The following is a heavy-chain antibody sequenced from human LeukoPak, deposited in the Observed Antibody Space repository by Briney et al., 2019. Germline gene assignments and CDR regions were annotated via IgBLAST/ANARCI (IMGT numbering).Heavy chain of an antibody. V-gene: IGHV3-74*01. Sequence: GGSLRLSCAASGFTFSNYWMHWVRQASGKGLVWVSRVRPEGSDASYADSVTGRFTISRDNAENTLSLRMNSLRAEDTAVYYCARGGATTTINSLDYWGQGILVTVSS. J-gene: IGHJ4*02. CDR1: GFTFSNYW. CDR3: ARGGATTTINSLDY. CDR2: VRPEGSDA. D-gene: IGHD5-24*01.